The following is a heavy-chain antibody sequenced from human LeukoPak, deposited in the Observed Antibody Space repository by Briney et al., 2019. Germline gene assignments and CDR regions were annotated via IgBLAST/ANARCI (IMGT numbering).Heavy chain of an antibody. CDR3: AGGAYYYED. Sequence: GGSLRLSCAASGFTFSSHSMNWVRQAPGKGLEWVSYISSSSSTIYYADSVKGRFTISRDNAKNSLYLQMNSLRAEDTAVYYCAGGAYYYEDWGQGTLVTVSS. V-gene: IGHV3-48*01. CDR2: ISSSSSTI. J-gene: IGHJ4*02. D-gene: IGHD3-22*01. CDR1: GFTFSSHS.